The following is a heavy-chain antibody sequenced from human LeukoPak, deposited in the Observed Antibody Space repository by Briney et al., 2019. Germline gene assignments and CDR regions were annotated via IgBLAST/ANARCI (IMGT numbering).Heavy chain of an antibody. J-gene: IGHJ4*02. D-gene: IGHD1-26*01. V-gene: IGHV6-1*01. CDR2: TYYRSKWYN. CDR1: GDSVSSKRAA. Sequence: SQTLSLTCAISGDSVSSKRAAWKWIRQSPSRGLKRLGRTYYRSKWYNDYTLSVKSRITINPDTSKNQFSLQLNSVTPEDTAVYYCARNSRSGTYYFDNWGQGTLVTVSS. CDR3: ARNSRSGTYYFDN.